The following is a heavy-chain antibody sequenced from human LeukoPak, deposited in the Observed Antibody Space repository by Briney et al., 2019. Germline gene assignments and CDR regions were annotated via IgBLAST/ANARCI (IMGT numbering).Heavy chain of an antibody. CDR1: GGSISSYY. J-gene: IGHJ4*02. CDR3: ARHVCCGEYGDPFDY. D-gene: IGHD4-17*01. V-gene: IGHV4-59*08. CDR2: IYNSGST. Sequence: SETLSLTCTVSGGSISSYYWSWIRQPPGKGLEWIGYIYNSGSTNYNPSLKSRVTLSVDTSKNQFSLKLRSVTAADTAVYYCARHVCCGEYGDPFDYWGQGILVSVSS.